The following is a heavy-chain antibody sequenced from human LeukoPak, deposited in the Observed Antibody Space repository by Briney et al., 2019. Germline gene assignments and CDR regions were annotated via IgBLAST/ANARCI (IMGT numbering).Heavy chain of an antibody. CDR3: ARQTGSGLFILP. CDR1: GDSISSGDYY. Sequence: SETLSLTCTVSGDSISSGDYYWSWIRQPAGKGLEWIGRISSSGSTNYNPSLKSRVTISVDTSKNRFSLKLTSVTAADTAVYYCARQTGSGLFILPGGQGTLVTVSS. D-gene: IGHD3/OR15-3a*01. CDR2: ISSSGST. V-gene: IGHV4-61*02. J-gene: IGHJ4*02.